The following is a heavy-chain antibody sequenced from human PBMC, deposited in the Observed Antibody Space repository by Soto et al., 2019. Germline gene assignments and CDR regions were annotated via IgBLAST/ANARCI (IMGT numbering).Heavy chain of an antibody. CDR3: AKSPRGEMATD. CDR1: GYTFINYH. CDR2: INTYNGMT. J-gene: IGHJ4*02. V-gene: IGHV1-18*01. D-gene: IGHD5-12*01. Sequence: QVQLVQSGGEVKKPGASVTVSCKASGYTFINYHITWVRQAPGQGLEWMAWINTYNGMTDYAQRFQGRVTMTRDTTTSTAYMALRNLGSDHTAVYFCAKSPRGEMATDWGQGTLVTVSS.